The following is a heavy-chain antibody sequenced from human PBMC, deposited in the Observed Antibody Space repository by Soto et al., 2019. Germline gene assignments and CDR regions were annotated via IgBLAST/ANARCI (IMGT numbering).Heavy chain of an antibody. CDR1: GYTFTGYY. Sequence: SLKVSCKASGYTFTGYYMHWVRQAPGQGVEWMGWINPNSGGTNYAQKFQGWVTMTRDTSISTAYMELSRLRSDDTAVYYCAIGVHFQVGGTAGGGSFDYWGQGTLVTVSS. CDR2: INPNSGGT. D-gene: IGHD1-26*01. V-gene: IGHV1-2*04. J-gene: IGHJ4*02. CDR3: AIGVHFQVGGTAGGGSFDY.